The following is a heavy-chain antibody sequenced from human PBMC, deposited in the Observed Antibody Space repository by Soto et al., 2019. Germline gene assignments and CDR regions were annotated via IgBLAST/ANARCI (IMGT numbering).Heavy chain of an antibody. D-gene: IGHD6-13*01. CDR1: GFTFSSYG. CDR2: IWYDGGNK. Sequence: GGSLRLSCAAAGFTFSSYGMHWVRQAPGKGLEWVAVIWYDGGNKYYADSVKGRFTISRDNSKNTLYLQMNSLRAEDTAVYYCARECEAAAAVWFDPWGQGTLVTVSS. CDR3: ARECEAAAAVWFDP. J-gene: IGHJ5*02. V-gene: IGHV3-33*01.